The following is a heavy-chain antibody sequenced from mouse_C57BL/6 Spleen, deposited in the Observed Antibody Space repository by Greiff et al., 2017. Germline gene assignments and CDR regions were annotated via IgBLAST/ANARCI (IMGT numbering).Heavy chain of an antibody. D-gene: IGHD1-1*01. Sequence: QVQLQQSGAELVRPGASVTLSCKASGYTFTDYEMHWVKQTPVHGLEWIGAIDPETGGTAYNQKFKGKAILTADKSSSTAYMELRSLTSEDSAVYYCTREGLRSYYFDYWGQGTTLTVSS. CDR3: TREGLRSYYFDY. CDR2: IDPETGGT. J-gene: IGHJ2*01. CDR1: GYTFTDYE. V-gene: IGHV1-15*01.